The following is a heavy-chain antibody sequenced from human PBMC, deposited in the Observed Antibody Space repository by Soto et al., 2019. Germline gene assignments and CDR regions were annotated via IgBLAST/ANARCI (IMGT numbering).Heavy chain of an antibody. CDR3: SRSPEVGVGGAY. Sequence: GGSLRLSCAASGFTFRTFWMSWVRQAPGKGLEWVANIKEDGTEKNYVDSVRGRFTISRDNTKNSLYLQIDSLRDEDTALYYCSRSPEVGVGGAYWGQGTLVTVSS. V-gene: IGHV3-7*01. CDR1: GFTFRTFW. J-gene: IGHJ4*02. D-gene: IGHD3-16*01. CDR2: IKEDGTEK.